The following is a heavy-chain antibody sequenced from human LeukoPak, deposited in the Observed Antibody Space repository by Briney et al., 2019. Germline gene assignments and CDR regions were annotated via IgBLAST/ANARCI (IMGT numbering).Heavy chain of an antibody. CDR3: ARYDGDFWSGRYNWFDP. Sequence: ASVKVSRKASGYTFTGYYMHWVRQAPGQGLEWMGWINPNSGGTNYAQKFQGRVTMTRDTSISTAYMELSRLRSDDTAVYYCARYDGDFWSGRYNWFDPWGQGTLVTVSS. CDR1: GYTFTGYY. CDR2: INPNSGGT. J-gene: IGHJ5*02. D-gene: IGHD3-3*01. V-gene: IGHV1-2*02.